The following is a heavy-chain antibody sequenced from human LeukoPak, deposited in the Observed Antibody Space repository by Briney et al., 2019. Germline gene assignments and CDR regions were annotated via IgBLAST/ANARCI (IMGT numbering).Heavy chain of an antibody. Sequence: GGSLRLSCAASGFTLSSYAMSWVRQAPGKGLEWVSAISVSGNTYHSDSVKGRFTISGDSSKNTLYLQMNRLRAEDAAVYYCAKAPVTTCSGAYCYPFDYWGQGTLVTVSS. CDR1: GFTLSSYA. J-gene: IGHJ4*02. V-gene: IGHV3-23*01. CDR3: AKAPVTTCSGAYCYPFDY. CDR2: ISVSGNT. D-gene: IGHD2-21*01.